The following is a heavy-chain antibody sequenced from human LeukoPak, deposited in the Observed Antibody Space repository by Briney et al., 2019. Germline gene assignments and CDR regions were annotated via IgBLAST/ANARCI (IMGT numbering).Heavy chain of an antibody. CDR3: AKAVSMVRGVIGCYYYGMDV. Sequence: SGGSLRLSCAASGFTFSSYVMSWVRQAPGKGLEWVSAISGSGGSTYYADSVKGRFTISRDNSKNTLYLQMNSLRAEDTAVYYCAKAVSMVRGVIGCYYYGMDVWGQGTTVTVSS. V-gene: IGHV3-23*01. J-gene: IGHJ6*02. CDR2: ISGSGGST. CDR1: GFTFSSYV. D-gene: IGHD3-10*01.